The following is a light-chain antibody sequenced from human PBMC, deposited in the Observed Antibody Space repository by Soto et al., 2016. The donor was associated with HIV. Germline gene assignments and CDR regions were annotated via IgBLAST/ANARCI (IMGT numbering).Light chain of an antibody. V-gene: IGLV3-1*01. J-gene: IGLJ2*01. Sequence: SYELTQPPSVSVSPGQTASITCSGDKLGDKYASWYQQKPGQSPVLVLYQDNERPSGIPERFSGSNSGNTATLTISGTQTMDEADYFCQAWDSSTAVFGGGTQLTAL. CDR1: KLGDKY. CDR3: QAWDSSTAV. CDR2: QDN.